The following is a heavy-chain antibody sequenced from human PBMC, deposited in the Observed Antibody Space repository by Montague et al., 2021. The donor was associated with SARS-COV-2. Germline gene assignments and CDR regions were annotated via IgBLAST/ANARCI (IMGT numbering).Heavy chain of an antibody. Sequence: SETLSLTCAVYGGSFSGYYWSWIRQPPGKGLEWIGEISHSGSTNYNPSLKSRVTISVDTSKNQLSLKLSSVTAADTAVYYCARGRTVTTFYYYYYGMDVWGQGTTVTVSS. CDR3: ARGRTVTTFYYYYYGMDV. V-gene: IGHV4-34*01. CDR2: ISHSGST. D-gene: IGHD4-17*01. CDR1: GGSFSGYY. J-gene: IGHJ6*02.